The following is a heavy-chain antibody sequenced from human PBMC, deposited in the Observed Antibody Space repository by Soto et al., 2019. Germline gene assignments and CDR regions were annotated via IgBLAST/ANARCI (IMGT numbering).Heavy chain of an antibody. D-gene: IGHD1-26*01. V-gene: IGHV1-69*13. CDR3: ARGDGSYSRHYYYYGMDV. Sequence: GASVKVSCKASGGTFSSYAISWVRQAPGQGLEWMGGIIPIFGTANYAQKFQGRVTITADESTSTAYMELSSLRSEDTAVYYCARGDGSYSRHYYYYGMDVWGQGTTVTV. CDR2: IIPIFGTA. J-gene: IGHJ6*02. CDR1: GGTFSSYA.